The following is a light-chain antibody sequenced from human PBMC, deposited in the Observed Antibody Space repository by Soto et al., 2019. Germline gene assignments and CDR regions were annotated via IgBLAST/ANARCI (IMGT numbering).Light chain of an antibody. CDR2: GAS. CDR3: QQYGSSPT. V-gene: IGKV3-20*01. J-gene: IGKJ5*01. CDR1: ETVTNNN. Sequence: EVVLTQSPGTLSWAPGERATLSGMASETVTNNNLAWYQHTPGQAPRLLMYGASNRATGIPARFTGSGSGADFTLTISRLEPEDFAVYYCQQYGSSPTFGQGTRLEIK.